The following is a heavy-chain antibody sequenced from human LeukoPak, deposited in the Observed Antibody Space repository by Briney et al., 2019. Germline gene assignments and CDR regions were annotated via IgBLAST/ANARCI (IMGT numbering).Heavy chain of an antibody. Sequence: ASVKVSCKASGYTFTGYNMHWVRQAPGQGLEWMGWINPNNGSTNYAQKLQGRVTMTRDTYISTAYMELSRLRSDDTAVYYCAKDIVIVPASISYYYYGMDVWGQGTTVTVSS. CDR1: GYTFTGYN. CDR3: AKDIVIVPASISYYYYGMDV. CDR2: INPNNGST. D-gene: IGHD2-2*01. J-gene: IGHJ6*02. V-gene: IGHV1-2*02.